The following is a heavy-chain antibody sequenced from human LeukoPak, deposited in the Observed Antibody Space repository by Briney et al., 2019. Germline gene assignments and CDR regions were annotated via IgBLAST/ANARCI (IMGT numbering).Heavy chain of an antibody. V-gene: IGHV1-69*13. CDR2: IIPIFGTA. Sequence: SVKVSCKASGGAFSSYAISWVRQAPRQGLEWMGGIIPIFGTANYAQKFQGRVTITADESTSTAYMELSSLRSEDTAVYYCASRYYYDSSGTYYCYGMDVWGQGTTVTVSS. CDR3: ASRYYYDSSGTYYCYGMDV. J-gene: IGHJ6*02. D-gene: IGHD3-22*01. CDR1: GGAFSSYA.